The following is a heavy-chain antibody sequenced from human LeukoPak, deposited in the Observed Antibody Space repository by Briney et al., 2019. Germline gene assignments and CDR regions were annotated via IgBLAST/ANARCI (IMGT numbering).Heavy chain of an antibody. CDR1: VGSVSSGSYY. CDR3: VRDLVATIDNYYYGMDV. D-gene: IGHD5-12*01. CDR2: IYNSVRT. V-gene: IGHV4-61*01. J-gene: IGHJ6*02. Sequence: SQTLSLTSILSVGSVSSGSYYWRWIRDPPGKRLEWIGYIYNSVRTNYSPSLKSRVIISVDTSKNQLSLQLRSVTAADTAVYFCVRDLVATIDNYYYGMDVWGQGTTVTVSS.